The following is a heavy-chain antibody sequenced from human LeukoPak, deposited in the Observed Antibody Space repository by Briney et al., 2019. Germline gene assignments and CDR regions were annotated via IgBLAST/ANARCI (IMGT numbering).Heavy chain of an antibody. CDR2: IESDGTST. V-gene: IGHV3-74*01. CDR1: GFTFTTSW. Sequence: GGSLRLSCAASGFTFTTSWMHWFRQAPGKGLVWVSRIESDGTSTTYADSVKGRFTIARDNAKNTLYLQMNSLRAEDTAVYYCARDQYSSTWYRGAFDVWGQGTMVSVSS. CDR3: ARDQYSSTWYRGAFDV. D-gene: IGHD6-13*01. J-gene: IGHJ3*01.